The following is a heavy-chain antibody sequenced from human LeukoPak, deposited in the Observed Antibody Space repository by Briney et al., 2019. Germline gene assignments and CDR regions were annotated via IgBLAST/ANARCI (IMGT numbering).Heavy chain of an antibody. CDR2: ISSSSSTI. CDR1: GFTFSSYS. Sequence: QPGGSLRLSCAASGFTFSSYSMNWVRQAPGKGLEWVSYISSSSSTIYYADSVKGRFTISRDNAKNSLYLQMNSLRAEDTAVYYCARDWRLGGIAAAGTGFWFDPWGQGSQVTVSS. CDR3: ARDWRLGGIAAAGTGFWFDP. D-gene: IGHD6-13*01. J-gene: IGHJ5*02. V-gene: IGHV3-48*04.